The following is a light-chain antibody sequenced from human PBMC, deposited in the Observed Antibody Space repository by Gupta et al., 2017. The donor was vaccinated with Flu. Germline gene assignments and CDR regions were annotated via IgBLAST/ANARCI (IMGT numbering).Light chain of an antibody. CDR3: QQYGSSPRFT. J-gene: IGKJ3*01. Sequence: NLSLSPGERATLSCRASQSVSSSYLAWYQQKPGQAPRLLIYGASSRATGIPDRFSGSGSGTDFTLTISRLEPEDFAVYYCQQYGSSPRFTFGPGTKVDIK. V-gene: IGKV3-20*01. CDR2: GAS. CDR1: QSVSSSY.